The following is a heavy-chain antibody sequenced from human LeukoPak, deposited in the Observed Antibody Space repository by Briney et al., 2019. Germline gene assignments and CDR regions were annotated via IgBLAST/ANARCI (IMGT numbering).Heavy chain of an antibody. CDR2: IYTSGST. J-gene: IGHJ6*03. V-gene: IGHV4-61*02. Sequence: PSETLSLTCTVSGGSISSGSYYWSWIRQPAGKGLEWIGRIYTSGSTNYNPSLKSRVTISVDTSKNQFSLKLSSVTAADTAVYYCARGGTLAARPEYYYYYYMDVWGKGTTVTVSS. CDR1: GGSISSGSYY. D-gene: IGHD6-6*01. CDR3: ARGGTLAARPEYYYYYYMDV.